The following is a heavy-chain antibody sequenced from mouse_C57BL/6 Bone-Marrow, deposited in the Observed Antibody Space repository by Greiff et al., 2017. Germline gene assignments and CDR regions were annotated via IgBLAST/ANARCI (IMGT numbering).Heavy chain of an antibody. V-gene: IGHV5-16*01. CDR1: GFTFSDYY. J-gene: IGHJ4*01. CDR2: INYDGSSP. Sequence: EVKLVESEGGLVQPGSSMKLSCTASGFTFSDYYMAWVRQVPEKGLEWVANINYDGSSPYYLDSLKSRFIISRATAKNILYLQMSSLKSEDTATYYCARGGDDYGAMDYWGQGTSVTVSS. CDR3: ARGGDDYGAMDY.